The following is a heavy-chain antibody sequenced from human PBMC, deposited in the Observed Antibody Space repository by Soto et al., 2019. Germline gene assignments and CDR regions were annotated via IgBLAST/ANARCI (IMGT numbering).Heavy chain of an antibody. CDR3: AGAAAGTPGFSDWANY. CDR2: ISSSGSTI. Sequence: PGGSLRLSCAASGFTFSDYYMSWIRQAPGKGLEWVSYISSSGSTIYYADSVKGRFTISRDNAKNSLYLQMNSLRAEDTAVYYCAGAAAGTPGFSDWANYWGQGTLVTVSS. V-gene: IGHV3-11*01. CDR1: GFTFSDYY. J-gene: IGHJ4*02. D-gene: IGHD6-13*01.